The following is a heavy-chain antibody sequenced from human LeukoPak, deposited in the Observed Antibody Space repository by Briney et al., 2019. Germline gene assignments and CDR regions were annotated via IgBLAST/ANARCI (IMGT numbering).Heavy chain of an antibody. CDR3: ARDLESVQECGGDCYPNWFDP. J-gene: IGHJ5*02. CDR1: GGSISSYY. CDR2: IYYSGST. Sequence: TSSETLSLTCTVSGGSISSYYWSWIRQPPGKGLEWIGYIYYSGSTNYNPSLKSRVTISVDTSKNQFSLKLSSVTAADTAVYYCARDLESVQECGGDCYPNWFDPWGQGTLVTVSS. D-gene: IGHD2-21*02. V-gene: IGHV4-59*01.